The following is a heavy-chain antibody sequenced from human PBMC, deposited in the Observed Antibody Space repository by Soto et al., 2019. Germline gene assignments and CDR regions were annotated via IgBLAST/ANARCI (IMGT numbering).Heavy chain of an antibody. V-gene: IGHV3-53*01. D-gene: IGHD5-18*01. J-gene: IGHJ4*02. CDR2: IYSGGST. Sequence: PGGSLRLSCAASGFTVSSNYMSWVRQAPGKGLEWVSVIYSGGSTYYADSVKGRFTISRDNSKNTLYLQMNSLRAEDTAVYYCASEGYSYGRGVDYWGQGTLVTVSS. CDR1: GFTVSSNY. CDR3: ASEGYSYGRGVDY.